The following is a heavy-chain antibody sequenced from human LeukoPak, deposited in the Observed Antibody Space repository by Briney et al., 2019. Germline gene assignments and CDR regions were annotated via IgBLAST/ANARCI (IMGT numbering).Heavy chain of an antibody. Sequence: GGSLRLSCAASGFTFSSYAMSWVRQAPGKGLEWVSSISSSSSYIYYADSVKGRFTISRDNAKNSLYLQMNSLRAEDTAVYYCARCYGDYYYMDVWGKGTTVTVSS. D-gene: IGHD4-17*01. CDR3: ARCYGDYYYMDV. CDR1: GFTFSSYA. V-gene: IGHV3-21*01. CDR2: ISSSSSYI. J-gene: IGHJ6*03.